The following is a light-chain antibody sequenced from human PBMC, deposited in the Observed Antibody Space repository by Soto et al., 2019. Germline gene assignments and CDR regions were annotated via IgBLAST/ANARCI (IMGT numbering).Light chain of an antibody. V-gene: IGKV3-11*01. CDR2: DAS. J-gene: IGKJ4*01. CDR3: QQRTNWPPLT. Sequence: EIVLTQSPATLSLSPGERATLSCRASQNIASYLAWYQHRPGQAPRLLISDASNRAAGIPDRFSGSGSGTAFTLTISSLEPEDFAIDYCQQRTNWPPLTFGGGTRVEIK. CDR1: QNIASY.